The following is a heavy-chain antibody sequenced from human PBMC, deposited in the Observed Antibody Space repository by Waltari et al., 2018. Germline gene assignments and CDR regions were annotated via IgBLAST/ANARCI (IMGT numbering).Heavy chain of an antibody. D-gene: IGHD3-22*01. CDR3: AGGMYYYDSSGYPQYFDY. CDR2: ISYDGSNK. CDR1: GFTFSSYA. J-gene: IGHJ4*02. V-gene: IGHV3-30-3*01. Sequence: QLQLVESGGGVVQPGRSLRLSCAASGFTFSSYAMHWVRQAPGKGLEWVAVISYDGSNKYYADSVKGRFTISRDNSKNTLYLQMNSLRAEDTAVYYCAGGMYYYDSSGYPQYFDYWGQGTLVTVSS.